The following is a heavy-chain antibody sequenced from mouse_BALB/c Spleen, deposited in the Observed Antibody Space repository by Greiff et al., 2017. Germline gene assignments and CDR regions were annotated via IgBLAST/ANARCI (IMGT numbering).Heavy chain of an antibody. J-gene: IGHJ4*01. CDR1: GYTFTSYV. CDR3: ARWLRRLSYAMDY. D-gene: IGHD2-2*01. CDR2: INPYNDGT. Sequence: EVKLQESGPELVKPGASVKMSCKASGYTFTSYVMHWVKQKPGQGLEWIGYINPYNDGTKYNEKFKGKATLTSDKSSNTAYMQLSSLTSEDSAVYYCARWLRRLSYAMDYWGQGTSVTVSS. V-gene: IGHV1-14*01.